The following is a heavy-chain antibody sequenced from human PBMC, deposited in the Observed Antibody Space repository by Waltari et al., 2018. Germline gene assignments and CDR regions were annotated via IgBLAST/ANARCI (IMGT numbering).Heavy chain of an antibody. D-gene: IGHD2-15*01. Sequence: VQQVQSAAEVTEPGSWVKVSCKAPRTACSRYAPPWGWPRHGPASEGMGAIIPIFDTANYAQKIQGRVTITADESTSTAYMELSSLRSEDTAGYYCARDCSGGSCYDYYYYYYGMDVWGQGTTVTVSS. CDR1: RTACSRYA. J-gene: IGHJ6*02. CDR3: ARDCSGGSCYDYYYYYYGMDV. V-gene: IGHV1-69*01. CDR2: IIPIFDTA.